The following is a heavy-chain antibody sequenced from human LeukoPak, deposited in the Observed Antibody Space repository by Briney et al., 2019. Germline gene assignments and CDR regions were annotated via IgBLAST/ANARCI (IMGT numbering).Heavy chain of an antibody. J-gene: IGHJ4*02. V-gene: IGHV4-59*08. CDR1: GGTISRYY. Sequence: SETLSLTCTVSGGTISRYYWSWIRQSPGKGLEWIGYIYSSGSTNSNPSLKSRVSISVDTSRNRFSLKLSSVTAADTAVYYCARHESAVGALFYWGQGTLVTVSS. D-gene: IGHD1-26*01. CDR2: IYSSGST. CDR3: ARHESAVGALFY.